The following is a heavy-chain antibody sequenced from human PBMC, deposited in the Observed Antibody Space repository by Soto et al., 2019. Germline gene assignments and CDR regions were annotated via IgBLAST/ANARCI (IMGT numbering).Heavy chain of an antibody. CDR1: GGSISSGGYY. CDR2: IYYSGST. CDR3: ARASGYDLVDY. J-gene: IGHJ4*02. V-gene: IGHV4-31*03. Sequence: SETLSLTCTVSGGSISSGGYYWSWIRQHPGKGLEWIGYIYYSGSTYYNPSLKSRVTISVDTSKNQFSLKLSSVTAADTAVYYCARASGYDLVDYWGQGTLVTVSS. D-gene: IGHD5-12*01.